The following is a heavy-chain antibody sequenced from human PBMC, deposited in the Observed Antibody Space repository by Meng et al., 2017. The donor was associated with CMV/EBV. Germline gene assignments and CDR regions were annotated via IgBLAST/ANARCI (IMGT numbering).Heavy chain of an antibody. CDR2: INPNSGGT. CDR3: ARGNTINSGSYFYYFDY. Sequence: ASVKVSCKASGYTFTGYYMHWVRQAPGQGLEWMGWINPNSGGTNYAQKFQGRVTMTRDTSISTAYMELSRLRSDDTAVYYCARGNTINSGSYFYYFDYWGQGTLVIVSS. CDR1: GYTFTGYY. V-gene: IGHV1-2*02. D-gene: IGHD1-26*01. J-gene: IGHJ4*02.